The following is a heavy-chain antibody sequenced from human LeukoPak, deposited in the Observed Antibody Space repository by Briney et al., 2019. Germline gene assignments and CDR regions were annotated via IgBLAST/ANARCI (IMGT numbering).Heavy chain of an antibody. J-gene: IGHJ4*02. CDR1: GFTFSSYA. CDR3: AKTRPLDSSSWSHGDY. CDR2: ISGSGDST. D-gene: IGHD6-13*01. Sequence: GGSLRLSCAASGFTFSSYAMSWVRQAPGKGLEWVSAISGSGDSTYYGDSVKGRFPISRDNSKNTLYLQMNSLRAEDTAVYYCAKTRPLDSSSWSHGDYWGQGTLVNVSS. V-gene: IGHV3-23*01.